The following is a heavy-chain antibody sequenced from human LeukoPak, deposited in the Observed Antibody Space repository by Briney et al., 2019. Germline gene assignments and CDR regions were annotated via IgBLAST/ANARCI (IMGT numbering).Heavy chain of an antibody. CDR1: GYSFASYG. J-gene: IGHJ5*02. V-gene: IGHV1-18*01. D-gene: IGHD2-8*02. Sequence: GASVKVSCKTSGYSFASYGISWVRQAPGQGLEWMGWISAYNGDTSYAQHLQGRVSLTTDLSTGTAFMELRSLRSDDTALYYCARDTALIRTPGGPDSWGQGTLVTVSS. CDR3: ARDTALIRTPGGPDS. CDR2: ISAYNGDT.